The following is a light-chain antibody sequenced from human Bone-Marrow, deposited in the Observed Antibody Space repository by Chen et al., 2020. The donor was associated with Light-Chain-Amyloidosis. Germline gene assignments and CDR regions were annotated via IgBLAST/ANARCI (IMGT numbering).Light chain of an antibody. CDR3: QVWDRSSDRPV. Sequence: SYVLTQPSSVSVAPGQPATIACGGNYIGSTSVHWYQQTPGQAPILVVYDDSDRPSGIPERLSGSNSGNTATLTISRVEAGDEADYYCQVWDRSSDRPVFGGGTKLTVL. CDR1: YIGSTS. J-gene: IGLJ3*02. CDR2: DDS. V-gene: IGLV3-21*02.